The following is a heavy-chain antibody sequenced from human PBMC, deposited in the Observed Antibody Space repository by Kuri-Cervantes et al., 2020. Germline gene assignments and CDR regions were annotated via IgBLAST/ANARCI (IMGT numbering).Heavy chain of an antibody. J-gene: IGHJ4*02. Sequence: GESLKISCAASGFTFSSYAMSWVRQAPGKGLEWVSAISGSGGSTYYADSVEGRFTISRDNAKNTLYLQMNSLRVEDTAVYYCARDLGGRSGYWGQGALVTVSS. V-gene: IGHV3-23*01. CDR3: ARDLGGRSGY. CDR1: GFTFSSYA. CDR2: ISGSGGST. D-gene: IGHD1-26*01.